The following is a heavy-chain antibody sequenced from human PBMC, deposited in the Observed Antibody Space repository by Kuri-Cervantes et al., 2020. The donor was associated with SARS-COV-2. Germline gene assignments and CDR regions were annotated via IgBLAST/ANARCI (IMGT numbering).Heavy chain of an antibody. CDR2: TRNKANSYTT. CDR3: ARAFGYSSHFDY. D-gene: IGHD4-11*01. CDR1: GFTFSDHY. J-gene: IGHJ4*02. V-gene: IGHV3-72*01. Sequence: GESLKISCAASGFTFSDHYMDWVRQAPGKGLEWVGRTRNKANSYTTEYAASVKGRFTISRDDSKNSLYLQMNSLKTEDTAVYYCARAFGYSSHFDYWGQGTLVTVSS.